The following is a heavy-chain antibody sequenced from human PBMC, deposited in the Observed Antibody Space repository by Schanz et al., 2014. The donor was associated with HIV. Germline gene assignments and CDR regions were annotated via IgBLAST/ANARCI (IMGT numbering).Heavy chain of an antibody. V-gene: IGHV3-33*06. J-gene: IGHJ1*01. CDR2: IWYDGSNK. CDR1: GFTFSSFG. Sequence: QVQLVESGGGVVQPGRSLRLSCAASGFTFSSFGMNWVRQAPGKGLEWVAVIWYDGSNKYYADSVKGRFTISRDNTKNTLYLQMNSLRAEDTAVYYCAKDTTAAGRGYFQHWGQGTLVTVSS. D-gene: IGHD6-13*01. CDR3: AKDTTAAGRGYFQH.